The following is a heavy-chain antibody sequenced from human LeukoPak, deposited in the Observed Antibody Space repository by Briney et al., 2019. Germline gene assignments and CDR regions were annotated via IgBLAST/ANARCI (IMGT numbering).Heavy chain of an antibody. CDR3: AKESAYDSSAEGAFDI. CDR1: GFTFSSYA. V-gene: IGHV3-23*01. D-gene: IGHD3-22*01. Sequence: GGSLRLSCAASGFTFSSYAMSWVRQAPGKGLEWVSAISGSGGSTYYADSVKGRFTISRDNSKNTLYLQMNSLRAEDTAVYYCAKESAYDSSAEGAFDIWGQGTMVTVSS. CDR2: ISGSGGST. J-gene: IGHJ3*02.